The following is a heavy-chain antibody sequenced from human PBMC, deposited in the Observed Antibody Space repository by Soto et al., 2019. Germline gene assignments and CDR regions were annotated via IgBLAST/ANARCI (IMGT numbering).Heavy chain of an antibody. D-gene: IGHD3-22*01. V-gene: IGHV3-30-3*01. CDR2: VTSDGSNK. Sequence: GGSLRLSCAASGFTFSAYALHWVRQAPGKGLEWVATVTSDGSNKYHADSVEGRFTISRDDSKNTLYLQMNSLRAEDTAVYYCGRITLKTSVDSFDFWGQGTMVTVSS. J-gene: IGHJ3*01. CDR3: GRITLKTSVDSFDF. CDR1: GFTFSAYA.